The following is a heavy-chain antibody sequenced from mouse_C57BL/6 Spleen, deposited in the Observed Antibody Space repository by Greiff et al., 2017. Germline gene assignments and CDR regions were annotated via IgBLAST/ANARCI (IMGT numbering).Heavy chain of an antibody. Sequence: QVQLKQPGAELVKPGASVKLSCKASGYTFTGYWMHWVKQRPGQGLEWIGMIDPNGGCTNYTQKFKSKATLTVDKSSSTAYLPLSSLTSEDASVYYGAMYYGSSYPYAMDDWGQGTSVTVSS. CDR3: AMYYGSSYPYAMDD. D-gene: IGHD1-1*01. CDR1: GYTFTGYW. J-gene: IGHJ4*01. CDR2: IDPNGGCT. V-gene: IGHV1-64*01.